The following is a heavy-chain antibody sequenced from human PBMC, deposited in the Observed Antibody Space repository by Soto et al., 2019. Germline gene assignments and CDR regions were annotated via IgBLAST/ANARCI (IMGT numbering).Heavy chain of an antibody. J-gene: IGHJ4*02. CDR2: IWYDGSNK. Sequence: GGSLRLSCAASGFTFSSYGMHWVRQAPGKGLEWVAVIWYDGSNKYYADSVKGRFTISRDNSKNTLYLQMNSLRAEDTAVYYCARDGDSSGWYLEYWGQGTLVTVSS. CDR3: ARDGDSSGWYLEY. D-gene: IGHD6-19*01. CDR1: GFTFSSYG. V-gene: IGHV3-33*01.